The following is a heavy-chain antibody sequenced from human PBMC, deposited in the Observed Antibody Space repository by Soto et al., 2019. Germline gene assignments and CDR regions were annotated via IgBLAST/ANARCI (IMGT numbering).Heavy chain of an antibody. J-gene: IGHJ4*02. CDR2: ISGSADTI. Sequence: QVQLVESGGGLVEPGGSLRLSCAASGFTFSVSYMTWFRQAPGKGLEWISYISGSADTIYYADSVEGRFTISRDNAKNSLYLQMNSLRAEDTAVYYCASGSSPIGYWGQGTLVTVSS. CDR1: GFTFSVSY. CDR3: ASGSSPIGY. V-gene: IGHV3-11*01. D-gene: IGHD6-6*01.